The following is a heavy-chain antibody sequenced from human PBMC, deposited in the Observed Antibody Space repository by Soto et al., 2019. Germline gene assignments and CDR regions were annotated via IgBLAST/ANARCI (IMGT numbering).Heavy chain of an antibody. CDR1: GFTFSSYT. J-gene: IGHJ4*02. CDR3: AKKMWLLNGPCDY. V-gene: IGHV3-23*01. CDR2: ISGSGGTT. D-gene: IGHD3-22*01. Sequence: GGSLRLSCAASGFTFSSYTISWVRQAPGKGLEWVSAISGSGGTTYYADSVKGRFTISRDNSKNTLYLQMNSLRAEDTAVYYCAKKMWLLNGPCDYWGQGTLVTVSS.